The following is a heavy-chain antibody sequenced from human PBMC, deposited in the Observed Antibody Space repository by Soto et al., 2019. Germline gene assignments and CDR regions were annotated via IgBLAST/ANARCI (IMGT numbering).Heavy chain of an antibody. J-gene: IGHJ4*02. V-gene: IGHV1-3*01. CDR3: ARDRRAAMAPGVY. D-gene: IGHD5-18*01. Sequence: QVQLVQSGAEVKKPGASVKVSCKASGYTFTSYAMHWVRQAPGQRLEWMGWINAGNGNTKYSQKFQGRVTITRDTSASTAYMELSSLRSEDTAVYYCARDRRAAMAPGVYWGQGTLVTVSS. CDR2: INAGNGNT. CDR1: GYTFTSYA.